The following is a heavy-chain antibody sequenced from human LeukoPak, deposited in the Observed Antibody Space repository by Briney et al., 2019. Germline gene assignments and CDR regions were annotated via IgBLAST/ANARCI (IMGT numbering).Heavy chain of an antibody. J-gene: IGHJ6*03. D-gene: IGHD6-6*01. Sequence: ASVKVSCKASGYTFTGYYMHWVRQAPGQGLAWMGWINPNSGGTNYTQKFQGRVTMTRDTSISTAYMELSRLRSDDTAVYYCAREIRYSSSDGGYYYYYYMDVWGKGTTVTVSS. CDR2: INPNSGGT. V-gene: IGHV1-2*02. CDR3: AREIRYSSSDGGYYYYYYMDV. CDR1: GYTFTGYY.